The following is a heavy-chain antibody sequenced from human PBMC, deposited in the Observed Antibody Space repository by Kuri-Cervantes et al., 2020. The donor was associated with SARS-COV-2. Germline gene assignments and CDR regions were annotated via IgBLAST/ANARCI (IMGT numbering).Heavy chain of an antibody. CDR1: GFTFSSYG. Sequence: GGSLRLSCAASGFTFSSYGMHWVRQAPGKGLEWVAFIRYDGSNKYYADSVKGRFTISRDNSKNTLYLQMNSLRAEDTAVYYCARGNYDILGGYYYGMDVWGQGITVTVSS. J-gene: IGHJ6*02. CDR2: IRYDGSNK. V-gene: IGHV3-30*02. CDR3: ARGNYDILGGYYYGMDV. D-gene: IGHD3-9*01.